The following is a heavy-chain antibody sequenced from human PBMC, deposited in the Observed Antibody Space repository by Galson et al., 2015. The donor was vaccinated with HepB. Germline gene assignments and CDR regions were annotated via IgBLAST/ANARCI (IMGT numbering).Heavy chain of an antibody. J-gene: IGHJ4*02. CDR3: AREPDIVATIFDY. CDR2: ISYDGSNK. CDR1: GFTFSSYA. D-gene: IGHD5-12*01. Sequence: SLRLSCAASGFTFSSYAMHWVRQAPGKGLEWVAVISYDGSNKYYADSVKGRFTISRDNSKNTLYLQMNSLRAEDTAVYYCAREPDIVATIFDYWGQGTLVTVSS. V-gene: IGHV3-30*04.